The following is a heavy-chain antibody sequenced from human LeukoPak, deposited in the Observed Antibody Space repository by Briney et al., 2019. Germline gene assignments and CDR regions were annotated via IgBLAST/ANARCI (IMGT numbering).Heavy chain of an antibody. CDR1: GGSFSGCY. V-gene: IGHV4-34*01. Sequence: PSETLSLTCAVYGGSFSGCYWSWIRQRPGKGLEWIGEINHSGSTNYNPSLKSRVTISVDTSKNQFSLKLSSVTAADTAVYYCARGSSSWYGGFDPWGQGTLVTDPS. D-gene: IGHD6-13*01. J-gene: IGHJ5*02. CDR3: ARGSSSWYGGFDP. CDR2: INHSGST.